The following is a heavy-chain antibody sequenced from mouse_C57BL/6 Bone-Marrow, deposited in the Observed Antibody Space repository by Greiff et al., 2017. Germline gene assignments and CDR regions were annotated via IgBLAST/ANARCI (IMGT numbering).Heavy chain of an antibody. J-gene: IGHJ2*01. V-gene: IGHV1-55*01. CDR2: IYPGSGST. CDR3: ARGRESPDYFDY. Sequence: QVQLQQSGAELVKPGASVKMSCKASGYTFTSYWITWVKQRPGQGLEWIGDIYPGSGSTNYNEKFKSKATLTVDTSSSTAYMQLSSLTSEDSAVXDCARGRESPDYFDYWGQGTTLTVSS. CDR1: GYTFTSYW.